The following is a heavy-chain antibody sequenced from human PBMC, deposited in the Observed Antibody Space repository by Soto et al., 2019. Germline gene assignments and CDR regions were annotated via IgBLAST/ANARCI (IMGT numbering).Heavy chain of an antibody. Sequence: GGSLRLSCAASGFTLSRYVMSWVRQAPGKGLEWVSVISGSGGGAFYADSVKGRFTISRDNSKNTLYLEMRSLRAKDSAVYYCARPEGDYFYNHMDVWGKGTTVTVSS. J-gene: IGHJ6*03. CDR3: ARPEGDYFYNHMDV. D-gene: IGHD3-16*01. CDR1: GFTLSRYV. V-gene: IGHV3-23*01. CDR2: ISGSGGGA.